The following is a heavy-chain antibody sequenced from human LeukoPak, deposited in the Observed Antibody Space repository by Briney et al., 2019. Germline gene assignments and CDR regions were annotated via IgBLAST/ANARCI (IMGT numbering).Heavy chain of an antibody. CDR3: ASDSISMNAFDA. Sequence: SETLSLTCTVTGGSFTNHYWSWIRQPPGKGLEWIGYISYIGSTNYNPSLKSRVTISIDTSNNEVSLMLTSVTAADTAVYYCASDSISMNAFDAWGQGTMVTVSS. D-gene: IGHD3-22*01. CDR2: ISYIGST. V-gene: IGHV4-59*11. J-gene: IGHJ3*01. CDR1: GGSFTNHY.